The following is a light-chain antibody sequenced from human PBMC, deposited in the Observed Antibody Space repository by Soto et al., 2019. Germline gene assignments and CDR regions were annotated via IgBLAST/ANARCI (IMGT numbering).Light chain of an antibody. CDR1: QSVSSNY. CDR2: GAS. J-gene: IGKJ4*01. V-gene: IGKV3-20*01. Sequence: EIVLTQSPGTLSLSPGERATLSCRASQSVSSNYLAWYQQKPGQAPRLLIYGASSRATGIPDRFSGRGSGTDFTLTISRLEPEDFALYYCQQYGSSPPLTFGGGTRVDIK. CDR3: QQYGSSPPLT.